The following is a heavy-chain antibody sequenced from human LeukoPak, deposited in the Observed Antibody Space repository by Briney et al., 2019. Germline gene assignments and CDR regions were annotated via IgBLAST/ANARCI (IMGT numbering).Heavy chain of an antibody. CDR2: IWYGGSNK. D-gene: IGHD3-22*01. J-gene: IGHJ4*02. Sequence: GGSLRLSCTASGFTFSNYGMHWVRQAPGKGLEWVAVIWYGGSNKYYADSVKGRFTISRDNSKNTLYLQMNSLRAEDTAVYYCAKSTGGYYDSSGYFDYWGQGTLVTVSS. CDR3: AKSTGGYYDSSGYFDY. CDR1: GFTFSNYG. V-gene: IGHV3-30*02.